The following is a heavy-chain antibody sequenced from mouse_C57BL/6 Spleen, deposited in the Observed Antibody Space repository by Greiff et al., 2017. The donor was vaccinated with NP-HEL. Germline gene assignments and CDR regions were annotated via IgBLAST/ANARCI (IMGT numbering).Heavy chain of an antibody. Sequence: QVQLQQPGAELVMPGASVKLSCKASGYTFTSYWMHWVKQRPGQGLEWIGEIDPSDSYTNYNQKFKGKSTLTVDKSSSTAYMQLSSLTSEDSAVYYCARWGDGYLYYYAMDYWGQGTSVTVSS. CDR3: ARWGDGYLYYYAMDY. D-gene: IGHD2-3*01. CDR2: IDPSDSYT. CDR1: GYTFTSYW. J-gene: IGHJ4*01. V-gene: IGHV1-69*01.